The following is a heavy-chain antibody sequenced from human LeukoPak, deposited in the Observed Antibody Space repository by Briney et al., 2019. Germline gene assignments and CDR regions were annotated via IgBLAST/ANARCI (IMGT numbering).Heavy chain of an antibody. V-gene: IGHV3-48*01. CDR3: ALGYCSGGRCYHDAFDL. J-gene: IGHJ3*01. Sequence: GGSLRLSCAGSGFTLSSYSMNWVRQAPGEGLEWISYISKNGGIIYYADSVKGRFTVSRDRAGDSVYLQMNSPRVEDTAVYYCALGYCSGGRCYHDAFDLWGQGTAVAVSS. D-gene: IGHD2-15*01. CDR1: GFTLSSYS. CDR2: ISKNGGII.